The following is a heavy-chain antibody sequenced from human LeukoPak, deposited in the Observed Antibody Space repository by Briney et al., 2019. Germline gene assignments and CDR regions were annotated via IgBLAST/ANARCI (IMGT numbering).Heavy chain of an antibody. D-gene: IGHD2-2*02. J-gene: IGHJ3*02. CDR3: ARGYCSSTSCYTGALDI. CDR2: INPNSGGT. V-gene: IGHV1-2*02. CDR1: GYTFTGYY. Sequence: ASVKVSCKASGYTFTGYYMHWARQAPGQGFEWKGWINPNSGGTNYAQKFQGRVTMTRDTSISTAYMELSRLRSDDTAVFYCARGYCSSTSCYTGALDIWGQGTLVTVSS.